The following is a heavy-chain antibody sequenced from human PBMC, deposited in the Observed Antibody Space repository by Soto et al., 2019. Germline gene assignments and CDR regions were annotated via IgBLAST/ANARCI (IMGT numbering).Heavy chain of an antibody. J-gene: IGHJ4*02. CDR3: ASRSVLGYFFEY. D-gene: IGHD3-10*01. CDR1: GGSISSYY. V-gene: IGHV4-4*09. Sequence: QVQLQESGPGLVEPSETLSLTCTVSGGSISSYYWSWIRQPPGKGLEWIASGSTNYNPSLKPRVTISVHASKTQFSQHLSSVTAADTAVYYCASRSVLGYFFEYWGQGTRVTVSS. CDR2: SGST.